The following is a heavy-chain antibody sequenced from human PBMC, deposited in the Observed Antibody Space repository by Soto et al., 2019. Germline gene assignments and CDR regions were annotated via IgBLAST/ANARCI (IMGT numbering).Heavy chain of an antibody. J-gene: IGHJ4*02. CDR1: GFTFSTYA. D-gene: IGHD2-2*01. Sequence: GGSLRLSCAASGFTFSTYAMNWVRQPPGKGLEWVSSISGSGAYTYYADSVQGRFTISRDNSKNTLNLQMNSLRAEDTAVYYCARDRHPYSTKYYFDYWGQGTLVPVSS. V-gene: IGHV3-23*01. CDR2: ISGSGAYT. CDR3: ARDRHPYSTKYYFDY.